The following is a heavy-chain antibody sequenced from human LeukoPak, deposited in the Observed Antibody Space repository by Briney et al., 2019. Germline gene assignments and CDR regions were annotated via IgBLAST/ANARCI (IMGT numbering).Heavy chain of an antibody. J-gene: IGHJ4*02. CDR1: GFTFSSYS. CDR2: ISSSSTYI. Sequence: PGGSLRLSCAASGFTFSSYSMNWVRQAPGKGLEWVSSISSSSTYIYYADSVKGRFTVSRDNTKNSLYLQMNSLRAEDTAVYFCASQYTSSRIFDDWGQGTLVTVSS. CDR3: ASQYTSSRIFDD. D-gene: IGHD6-13*01. V-gene: IGHV3-21*01.